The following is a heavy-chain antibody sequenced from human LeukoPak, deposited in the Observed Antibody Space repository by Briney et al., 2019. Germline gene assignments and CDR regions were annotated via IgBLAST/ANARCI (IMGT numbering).Heavy chain of an antibody. V-gene: IGHV1-2*04. D-gene: IGHD3-3*01. CDR3: ARGERAPSYDFWSGYYGYYFDY. Sequence: GASVKVSCKASGYTFTGYYMHWVRQAPGQGLEWMGWINPNSGGTNYAQKFQGWVTMTRDTSISTAYMELSRLRSDDTAVYYCARGERAPSYDFWSGYYGYYFDYWGQGTLVTVSS. CDR2: INPNSGGT. CDR1: GYTFTGYY. J-gene: IGHJ4*02.